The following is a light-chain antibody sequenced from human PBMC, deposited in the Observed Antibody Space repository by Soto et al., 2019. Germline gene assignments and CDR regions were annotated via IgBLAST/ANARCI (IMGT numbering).Light chain of an antibody. CDR3: QQYTHTNNPWM. J-gene: IGKJ1*01. CDR1: QTISTW. V-gene: IGKV1-5*01. Sequence: DIQVTQSPPTLSASVGDRVTITCRASQTISTWMAWYQQKPGKAPKLLVYHASTLQSGVASRFSGSGSGTEFTLIISGLQTDDSATYFCQQYTHTNNPWMLGQGTKVDIK. CDR2: HAS.